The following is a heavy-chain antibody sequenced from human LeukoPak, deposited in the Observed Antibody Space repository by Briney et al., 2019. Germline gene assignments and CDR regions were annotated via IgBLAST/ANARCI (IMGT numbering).Heavy chain of an antibody. Sequence: PGGSLRLSCAASGFTVSSNYMSWVRQAPGKGLEWVSVIYSGGSTYYADSVKGRFTISRDNSKNTLYLQMNSLRAEDTAVYYCAKDSRSSDFDYWGQGTLVTVSS. V-gene: IGHV3-66*01. CDR2: IYSGGST. CDR3: AKDSRSSDFDY. J-gene: IGHJ4*02. CDR1: GFTVSSNY. D-gene: IGHD6-6*01.